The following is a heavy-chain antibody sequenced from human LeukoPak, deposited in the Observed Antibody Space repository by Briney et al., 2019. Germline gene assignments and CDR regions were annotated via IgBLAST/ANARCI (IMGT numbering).Heavy chain of an antibody. J-gene: IGHJ3*02. CDR1: GFTFSSYG. CDR3: AKDISEVSNSSGWWYAFDI. D-gene: IGHD6-19*01. CDR2: ISYDGSNK. V-gene: IGHV3-30*18. Sequence: GSLRLSCAASGFTFSSYGMHWVRQAPGKGLEWVAVISYDGSNKYYADSVKGRFTISRDNSKNTLYLQMNSLRAEDTALYYCAKDISEVSNSSGWWYAFDIWGQGTMVTVSS.